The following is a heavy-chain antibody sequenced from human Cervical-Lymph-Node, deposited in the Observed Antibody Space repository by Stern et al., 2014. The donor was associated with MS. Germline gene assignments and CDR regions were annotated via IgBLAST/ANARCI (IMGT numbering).Heavy chain of an antibody. Sequence: QVQLVQSGAEVKKPGASVKVSCKASGYTFTGYYMHWVRQAPGQGLEWMGWIIPNSGGTNYAQKFQGWVTMTRDTSISTAYMELSRLRSDDTAVYYCARAAAGAVAGRRSFDYWGQGTLVTVSS. CDR3: ARAAAGAVAGRRSFDY. D-gene: IGHD6-19*01. J-gene: IGHJ4*02. CDR2: IIPNSGGT. CDR1: GYTFTGYY. V-gene: IGHV1-2*04.